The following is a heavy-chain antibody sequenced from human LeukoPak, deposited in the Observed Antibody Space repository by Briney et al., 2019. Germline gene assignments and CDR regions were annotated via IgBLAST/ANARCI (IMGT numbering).Heavy chain of an antibody. Sequence: SETLSLTCTVSGGSISSSSYYWGWIRQPPGKGLEWIGSIYYSGSTYYTPSLKSRVTISVDTSKNQFSLKLSSVTAADTAVYYCARHGLVLKWLSRSDAFDIWGQGTMVTVSS. CDR1: GGSISSSSYY. J-gene: IGHJ3*02. V-gene: IGHV4-39*01. CDR2: IYYSGST. CDR3: ARHGLVLKWLSRSDAFDI. D-gene: IGHD3-3*01.